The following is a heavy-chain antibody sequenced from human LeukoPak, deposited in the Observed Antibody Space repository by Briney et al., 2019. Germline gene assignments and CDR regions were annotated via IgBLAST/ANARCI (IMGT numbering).Heavy chain of an antibody. J-gene: IGHJ3*01. D-gene: IGHD3-3*01. V-gene: IGHV1-69*13. CDR1: GGTFSSYA. CDR2: IIPIFGTA. Sequence: SVKVSCKASGGTFSSYAISWVRQAPGQGLEWMGGIIPIFGTANYAQKFQGRVTITADESTSTAYMELSSLRSEDTAVYYCATLLLSKKRYYDFWTSAFDFWGQGTMVTVSS. CDR3: ATLLLSKKRYYDFWTSAFDF.